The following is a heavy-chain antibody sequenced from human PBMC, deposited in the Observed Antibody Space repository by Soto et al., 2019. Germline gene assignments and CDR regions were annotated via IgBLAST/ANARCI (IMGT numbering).Heavy chain of an antibody. J-gene: IGHJ5*02. CDR3: ARIPVDTSMIYWLDP. Sequence: SETLSLTCSVSGGSVSRGDDYWSWIREPPGKGLEWIGYIYYSGNTNYNPSLKSRVIISVDTSKNLFSLKLTSVTAADTAVYYCARIPVDTSMIYWLDPWGQGTLVTVSS. CDR1: GGSVSRGDDY. V-gene: IGHV4-61*08. CDR2: IYYSGNT. D-gene: IGHD5-18*01.